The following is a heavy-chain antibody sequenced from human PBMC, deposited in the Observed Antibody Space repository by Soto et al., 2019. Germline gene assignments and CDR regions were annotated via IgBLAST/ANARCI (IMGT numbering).Heavy chain of an antibody. CDR3: ASGGHVDY. CDR1: GFTFSSFW. V-gene: IGHV3-7*05. D-gene: IGHD3-16*01. J-gene: IGHJ4*02. CDR2: INEDGGEK. Sequence: EVQLAESGGDLVQSEGSLRLSCAASGFTFSSFWMTWVRQAPGKGLEWVANINEDGGEKHYVDSVKGRFTISRDNTKNSLYLQMNSLRAEDTAVYYCASGGHVDYCGQGTLVTVSS.